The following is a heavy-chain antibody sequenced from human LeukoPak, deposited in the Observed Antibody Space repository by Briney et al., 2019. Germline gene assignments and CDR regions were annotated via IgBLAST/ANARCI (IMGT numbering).Heavy chain of an antibody. CDR1: GYTFTGYY. Sequence: ASVKVSCKASGYTFTGYYMHWVRQAPGQGLEWMGWINPNSGGTNYAQKFQGRVTMTRDTSISTAYMELSRLRSDDTAVYYCAREPHGGSYYAGLWGQGTLVTVSS. V-gene: IGHV1-2*02. CDR3: AREPHGGSYYAGL. D-gene: IGHD1-26*01. J-gene: IGHJ4*02. CDR2: INPNSGGT.